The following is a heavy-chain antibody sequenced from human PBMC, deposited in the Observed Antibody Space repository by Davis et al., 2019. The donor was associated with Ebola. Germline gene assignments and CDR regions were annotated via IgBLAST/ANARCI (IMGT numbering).Heavy chain of an antibody. V-gene: IGHV1-69*13. CDR2: IIPIFDTP. CDR1: GGSFSSHP. D-gene: IGHD3-9*01. Sequence: SVKDSCKTSGGSFSSHPISWVRQAPRQGLEWMGGIIPIFDTPHYAQKFQGRITITADASTSTAYMELSSLRSEDTATYFRARDFDGGNYYFDYWGPGTQVTVSS. CDR3: ARDFDGGNYYFDY. J-gene: IGHJ4*02.